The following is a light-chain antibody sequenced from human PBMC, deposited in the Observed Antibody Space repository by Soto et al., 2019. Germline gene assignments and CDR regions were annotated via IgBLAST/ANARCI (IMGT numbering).Light chain of an antibody. V-gene: IGLV2-14*01. CDR1: SSDVGAYNY. CDR3: SSYTSSSTVV. J-gene: IGLJ3*02. CDR2: DVT. Sequence: QSALTQPASVSGSPGQSVTISCSGSSSDVGAYNYVSWYQRHPGKASKLMIYDVTNRPSGVSNRFSGSKSGNTASLTISGLQAEDEADYFCSSYTSSSTVVFGGGTKHTVL.